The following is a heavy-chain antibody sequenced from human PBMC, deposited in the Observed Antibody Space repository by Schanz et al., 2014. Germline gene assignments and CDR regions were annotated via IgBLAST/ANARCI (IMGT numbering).Heavy chain of an antibody. CDR1: GYTFTSYY. Sequence: QGQLVQSGAEVKKPGASVKVSCKASGYTFTSYYMHWVRQAPGQGLEWMGRIIPILDKTNYAQKFQGRVTMTADKSTSTVYMEVSGLRSEDTAMYYCVTEKRMESGTWAKAFDIWGQGTWVTVSS. D-gene: IGHD3-3*01. V-gene: IGHV1-69*04. CDR3: VTEKRMESGTWAKAFDI. J-gene: IGHJ3*02. CDR2: IIPILDKT.